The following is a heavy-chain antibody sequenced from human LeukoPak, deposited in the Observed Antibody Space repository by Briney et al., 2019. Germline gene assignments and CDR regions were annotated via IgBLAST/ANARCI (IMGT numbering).Heavy chain of an antibody. CDR3: ARDVFEGFGERVIDAFDI. D-gene: IGHD3-10*01. J-gene: IGHJ3*02. CDR2: ISAYNGDT. CDR1: GYTFTSYG. V-gene: IGHV1-18*01. Sequence: VASVKVSCKASGYTFTSYGISWVRQAPGQGLEWMGWISAYNGDTNYGQKVQGRVAMTTDTSTRTAYMELRGLRSDDTAVYYCARDVFEGFGERVIDAFDIWGQGTLVTVSS.